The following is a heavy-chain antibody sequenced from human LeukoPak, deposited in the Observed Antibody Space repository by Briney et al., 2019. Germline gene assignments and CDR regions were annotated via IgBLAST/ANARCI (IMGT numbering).Heavy chain of an antibody. V-gene: IGHV4-61*02. CDR2: IYTSGDT. J-gene: IGHJ6*02. D-gene: IGHD5-12*01. Sequence: SETLSLTCTVSGGSVTRGAYSWTWIRQPVGKGLEWIGRIYTSGDTKYNPSLKSRVTISVGASNNQFPLKLTSVTAADTAVYYCARMIVATIRIGVYFYHGMDVWGQGTTVTVSS. CDR1: GGSVTRGAYS. CDR3: ARMIVATIRIGVYFYHGMDV.